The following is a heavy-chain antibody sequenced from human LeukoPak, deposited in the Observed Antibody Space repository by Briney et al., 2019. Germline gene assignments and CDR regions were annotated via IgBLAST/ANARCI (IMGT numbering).Heavy chain of an antibody. D-gene: IGHD6-19*01. J-gene: IGHJ3*02. V-gene: IGHV3-30*03. CDR3: ARDMIAVAGTAAEAFDI. CDR2: ISYDGSNK. CDR1: GFTFSRNG. Sequence: GGSLRLSCAASGFTFSRNGMHWVRQAPGKGLEWVAVISYDGSNKYYVDSVKGRFTISRDNAKNSLYLQMNSLRAEDTAVYYCARDMIAVAGTAAEAFDIWGQGTMVAVSS.